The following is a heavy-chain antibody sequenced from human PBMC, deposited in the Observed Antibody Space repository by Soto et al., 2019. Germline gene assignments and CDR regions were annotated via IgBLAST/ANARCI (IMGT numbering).Heavy chain of an antibody. J-gene: IGHJ4*02. Sequence: SETLSLTCTVSGGSISSYYWSWIRQPPGKGLEWIGYIYYSGSTNYNPSLKSRVTISVDTSKNQFSLKLSSVTAADTAVYYCARWASSSYFDYWGQGTLVTVSS. CDR1: GGSISSYY. D-gene: IGHD6-6*01. CDR2: IYYSGST. V-gene: IGHV4-59*01. CDR3: ARWASSSYFDY.